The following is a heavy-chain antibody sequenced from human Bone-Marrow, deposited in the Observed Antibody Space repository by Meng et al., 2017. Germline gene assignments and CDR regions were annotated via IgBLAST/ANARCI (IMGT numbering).Heavy chain of an antibody. CDR2: MNPNSGNT. CDR1: GYTFTSYD. J-gene: IGHJ6*02. CDR3: ARANREGYSSSWSWLGYYYYGMDV. Sequence: ASVKVSCKASGYTFTSYDINWVRQATGQGLEWMGWMNPNSGNTGYAQKFQGRVTMTRNTSISTAYMELSSLRSEDTAVYYCARANREGYSSSWSWLGYYYYGMDVWGQGTRSPSP. D-gene: IGHD6-13*01. V-gene: IGHV1-8*01.